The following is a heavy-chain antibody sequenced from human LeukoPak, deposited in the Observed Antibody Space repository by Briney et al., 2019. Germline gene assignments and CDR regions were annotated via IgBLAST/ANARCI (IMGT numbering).Heavy chain of an antibody. V-gene: IGHV3-33*01. Sequence: SGGSLRLSCAASGFIFSSYGVHWVRQAPGKGLEWVAVIWYDGSNKYYADSVKGRFTISRDNSKNTLYLQMNSLRAEDTAVYYCARDYDFWGNNWFDPWGQGTLVTVSS. CDR2: IWYDGSNK. CDR3: ARDYDFWGNNWFDP. CDR1: GFIFSSYG. J-gene: IGHJ5*02. D-gene: IGHD3/OR15-3a*01.